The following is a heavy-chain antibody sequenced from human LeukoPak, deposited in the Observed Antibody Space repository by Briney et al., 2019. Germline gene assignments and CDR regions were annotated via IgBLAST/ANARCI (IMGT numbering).Heavy chain of an antibody. CDR2: ISNGGSTT. J-gene: IGHJ4*02. V-gene: IGHV3-74*01. Sequence: GGSLRLSCAASGFTFSDYWMHWVRQAPGKGLVWVSRISNGGSTTTYADSVRGRFTISRDNAKNTLYLQMNSLRAEDTAVYYCARDCGSTGCDYWGQGTLVTVSS. D-gene: IGHD2-2*01. CDR1: GFTFSDYW. CDR3: ARDCGSTGCDY.